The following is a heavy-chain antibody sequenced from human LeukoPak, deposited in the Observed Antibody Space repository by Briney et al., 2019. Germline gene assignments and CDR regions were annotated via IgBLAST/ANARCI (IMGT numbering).Heavy chain of an antibody. Sequence: PSETLSLTCTVSGGSISSSSYYWGWIRQPPGKGLEWIGSIYYSGSTYYNPSLKSRATISVDTSKNQFSLKLSSVTAADTAVYYCARHSRITMIVVVILDDAFDIWGQGTMVTVSS. CDR1: GGSISSSSYY. J-gene: IGHJ3*02. V-gene: IGHV4-39*01. CDR2: IYYSGST. D-gene: IGHD3-22*01. CDR3: ARHSRITMIVVVILDDAFDI.